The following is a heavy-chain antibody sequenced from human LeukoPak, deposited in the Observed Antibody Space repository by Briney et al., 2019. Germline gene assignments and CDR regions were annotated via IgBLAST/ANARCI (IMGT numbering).Heavy chain of an antibody. CDR1: GYTFTGYF. CDR2: ITPNSCYT. CDR3: ARRKAAAAGRDAFDI. D-gene: IGHD6-13*01. V-gene: IGHV1-2*02. J-gene: IGHJ3*02. Sequence: SVKVSCKSSGYTFTGYFMHWVRPAPGQGRAWMGWITPNSCYTHYVQKFQGRVTMTRDTSISTAYMELSRLRSDDTAVYYCARRKAAAAGRDAFDIWGQGTMVTVSS.